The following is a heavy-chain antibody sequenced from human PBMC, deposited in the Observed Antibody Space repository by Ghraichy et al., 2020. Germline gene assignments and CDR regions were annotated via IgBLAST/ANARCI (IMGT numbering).Heavy chain of an antibody. Sequence: GGSLRLSCAASGFFFSDYAMHWVRLAPGKGLESVASISTSSSYINYADSVKGRFSISRDNAKNSLYLQMDNLRVEDTAVYYCARPPIPTVIVSGSHFDYWGQGTLVTVSS. CDR2: ISTSSSYI. CDR1: GFFFSDYA. D-gene: IGHD3-22*01. CDR3: ARPPIPTVIVSGSHFDY. J-gene: IGHJ4*02. V-gene: IGHV3-21*01.